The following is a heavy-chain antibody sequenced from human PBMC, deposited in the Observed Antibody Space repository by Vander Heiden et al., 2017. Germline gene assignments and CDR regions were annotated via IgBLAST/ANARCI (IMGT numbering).Heavy chain of an antibody. CDR3: AKGNPYYYYGMDV. Sequence: EVQLLESGGGLVQPGGSLRLSCAASGFTCSSYARSWVRQAPGKGLEWVSAISGSGGSTYYADSVKGRFTISRDNSKNTLYLQMNSLRAEDTAVYYCAKGNPYYYYGMDVWGQGTTVTVSS. V-gene: IGHV3-23*01. CDR1: GFTCSSYA. J-gene: IGHJ6*02. CDR2: ISGSGGST.